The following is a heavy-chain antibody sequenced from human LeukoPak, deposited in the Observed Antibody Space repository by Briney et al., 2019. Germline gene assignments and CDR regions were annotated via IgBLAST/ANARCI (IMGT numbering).Heavy chain of an antibody. Sequence: PGGSLRLSCAASGFTLSSYAMSWVRQAPGKGLEWVSAISDSGNTYHADSVKGRFTISRDSPKNTLFLQMNRLRPEDAAVYYCARVGLFHTRRFENNSFFDPWGQGTLVTVSS. CDR3: ARVGLFHTRRFENNSFFDP. CDR1: GFTLSSYA. CDR2: ISDSGNT. V-gene: IGHV3-23*01. D-gene: IGHD1/OR15-1a*01. J-gene: IGHJ5*02.